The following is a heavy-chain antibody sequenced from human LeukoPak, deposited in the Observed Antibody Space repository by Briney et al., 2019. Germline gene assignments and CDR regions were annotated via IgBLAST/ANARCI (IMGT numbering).Heavy chain of an antibody. CDR3: AKDGRGYAIFHY. Sequence: PGGSLRLSCAASGFTFSSYAMFWVRQAPGKGLEWVSTISGGGGSTYYADSVRGRFTISRDNSKNTLYLQVNSLRAEDTAVYYCAKDGRGYAIFHYWGQGTLVTVSS. D-gene: IGHD2-8*01. J-gene: IGHJ4*02. V-gene: IGHV3-23*01. CDR2: ISGGGGST. CDR1: GFTFSSYA.